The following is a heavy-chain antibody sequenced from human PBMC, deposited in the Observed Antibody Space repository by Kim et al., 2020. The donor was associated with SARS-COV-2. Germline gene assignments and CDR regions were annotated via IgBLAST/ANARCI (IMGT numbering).Heavy chain of an antibody. J-gene: IGHJ6*02. CDR3: ARDRGMDV. V-gene: IGHV3-53*01. Sequence: GGSKYYADSVKGRFTISRDNSKNTLDLQMNSLRAEDTAVYYCARDRGMDVWGQGTTVTVSS. CDR2: GGSK.